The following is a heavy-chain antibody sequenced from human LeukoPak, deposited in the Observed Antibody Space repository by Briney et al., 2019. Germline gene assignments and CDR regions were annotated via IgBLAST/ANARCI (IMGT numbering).Heavy chain of an antibody. CDR1: DFNINNNY. CDR3: VGGTYYGSGGRPGYFDY. CDR2: IDNFGSI. V-gene: IGHV3-53*01. D-gene: IGHD3-10*01. J-gene: IGHJ4*02. Sequence: PGGSLRLSCAASDFNINNNYMNWVRQAPGKGLEWVALIDNFGSIYYRDSVKGRFTISRDISKSTLYLQMNSLSAEDTAVYYCVGGTYYGSGGRPGYFDYWGQGIMVTVSS.